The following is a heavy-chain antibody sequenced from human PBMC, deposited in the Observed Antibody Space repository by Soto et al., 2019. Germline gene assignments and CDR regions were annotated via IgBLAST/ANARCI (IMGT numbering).Heavy chain of an antibody. CDR1: GDSMSSSDYY. V-gene: IGHV4-39*01. D-gene: IGHD6-19*01. Sequence: QLQLHESGPGLVKPSETLSLTCAVSGDSMSSSDYYWGWIRQPPGKGLEWIGSIYYSGSTYYNPSLQSRVAISVATSKNQFSLNLKSVTAADTAIYYCARRTVNIRTFYSGLKTHCFDYWGQGAPVTVSS. J-gene: IGHJ4*02. CDR3: ARRTVNIRTFYSGLKTHCFDY. CDR2: IYYSGST.